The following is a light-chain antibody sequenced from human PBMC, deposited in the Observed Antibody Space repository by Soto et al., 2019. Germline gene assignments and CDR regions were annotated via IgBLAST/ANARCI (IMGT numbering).Light chain of an antibody. Sequence: QSVLTQPPSLSGAPGQRVTISCTGTSSNIEAGYDVHWYQQLPGTAPKLVMHGNSNRPSGVPDRFSGSRSATSAFLAISWLKAEDEDDYYCQSYDSSLSGVIFGGGTKLTVL. CDR3: QSYDSSLSGVI. J-gene: IGLJ2*01. V-gene: IGLV1-40*01. CDR2: GNS. CDR1: SSNIEAGYD.